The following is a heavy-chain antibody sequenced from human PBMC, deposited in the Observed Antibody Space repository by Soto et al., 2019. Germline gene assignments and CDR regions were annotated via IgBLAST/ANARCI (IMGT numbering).Heavy chain of an antibody. D-gene: IGHD2-21*02. V-gene: IGHV3-20*04. CDR1: GFTFEDYG. CDR2: INWNGRTR. Sequence: PGGSLRLSCAASGFTFEDYGMSWVRQLPGKGLQWVAGINWNGRTRDYVDSVRGRFTISRDDANSHVYLDMNDVRPEDTALYYCAKAVHGDSPRPDYWGQGTLVTVSS. CDR3: AKAVHGDSPRPDY. J-gene: IGHJ4*02.